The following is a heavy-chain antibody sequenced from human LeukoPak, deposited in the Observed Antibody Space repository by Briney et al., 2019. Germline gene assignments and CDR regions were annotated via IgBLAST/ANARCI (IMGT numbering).Heavy chain of an antibody. CDR3: ARRVGEGWLVREYYFDY. CDR2: ISSNGGST. V-gene: IGHV3-64*01. Sequence: GGSLRLSCAASGFTFSSYAMHWVRQAPGKGLEYVSAISSNGGSTYYANSVKGRFTISRDNSKNTLYLQMGSLRAEDMAVYYCARRVGEGWLVREYYFDYWGQGTLVTVSS. D-gene: IGHD6-19*01. CDR1: GFTFSSYA. J-gene: IGHJ4*02.